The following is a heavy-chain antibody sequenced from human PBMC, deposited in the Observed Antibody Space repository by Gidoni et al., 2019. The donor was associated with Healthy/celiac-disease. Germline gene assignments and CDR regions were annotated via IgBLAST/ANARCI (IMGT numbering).Heavy chain of an antibody. CDR3: ARVWPGQVFDY. V-gene: IGHV3-30-3*01. J-gene: IGHJ4*02. CDR2: ISYDGSNK. D-gene: IGHD3-10*01. Sequence: QVQLVESGGGVVQPGRSLRLSCAASGFTFSSYAMHWVRQAPGKGLGWVAVISYDGSNKYYADSVKGRFTISRDNSKNTLYLQMNSLRAEDTAVYYCARVWPGQVFDYWGQGTLVTVSS. CDR1: GFTFSSYA.